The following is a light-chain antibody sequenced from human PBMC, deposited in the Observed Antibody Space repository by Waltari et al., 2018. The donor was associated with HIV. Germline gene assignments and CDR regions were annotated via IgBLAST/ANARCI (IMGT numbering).Light chain of an antibody. Sequence: SFELTQPPSVSVSPGQTAIITCSGDKLGKDYVCWYQKKPGQSPLQVIYQDSKRPSGISERFSGSNSGNTATLTISGAQALDEADYYCQAWHISAAVFGGGTKLTVL. CDR1: KLGKDY. CDR2: QDS. J-gene: IGLJ2*01. CDR3: QAWHISAAV. V-gene: IGLV3-1*01.